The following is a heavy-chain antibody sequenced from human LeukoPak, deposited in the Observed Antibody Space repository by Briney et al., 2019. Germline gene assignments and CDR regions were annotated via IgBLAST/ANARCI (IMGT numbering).Heavy chain of an antibody. J-gene: IGHJ4*02. V-gene: IGHV3-30*04. CDR2: ISHDGTNK. D-gene: IGHD6-6*01. Sequence: GGSLRLSCAASGFIFSNYALHWVRQAPGKGLEWVAVISHDGTNKYYADSVRDRFTISRDNSKNTLYLQMNSLRDEDTSIYYCASLGGSSSPAWGQGTLVTVSS. CDR1: GFIFSNYA. CDR3: ASLGGSSSPA.